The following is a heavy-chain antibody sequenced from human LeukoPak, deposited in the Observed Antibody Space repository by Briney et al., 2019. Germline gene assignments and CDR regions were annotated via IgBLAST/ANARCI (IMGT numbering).Heavy chain of an antibody. CDR1: GGSFSGYY. CDR2: INHSGST. J-gene: IGHJ6*03. V-gene: IGHV4-34*01. Sequence: SETLSLTCAVYGGSFSGYYWSWIRQPPGKGLEWIGEINHSGSTNYNPSLKSRVTISVDTSKNQFSLKLSSVTAADTAVYYCARHRLGGFGDDYYYYYMDVWGKGTTVTISS. CDR3: ARHRLGGFGDDYYYYYMDV. D-gene: IGHD3-10*01.